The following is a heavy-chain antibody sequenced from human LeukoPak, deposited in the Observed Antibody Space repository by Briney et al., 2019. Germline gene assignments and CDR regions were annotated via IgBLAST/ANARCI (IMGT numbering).Heavy chain of an antibody. CDR1: GYTFTGYY. CDR3: ARVDRARAITIFGVDYPAGMDV. Sequence: ASVKVSCKASGYTFTGYYMHWVRQAPGQGLEWMGWINPNRGGTNYAQKFQGRVTMTRDTSISTAYMELSRLRSDDTAVYYCARVDRARAITIFGVDYPAGMDVWGQGTKVTVSS. V-gene: IGHV1-2*02. CDR2: INPNRGGT. D-gene: IGHD3-3*01. J-gene: IGHJ6*02.